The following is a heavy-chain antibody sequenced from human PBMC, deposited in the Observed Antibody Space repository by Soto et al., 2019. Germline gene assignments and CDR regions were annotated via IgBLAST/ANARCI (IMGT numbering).Heavy chain of an antibody. V-gene: IGHV4-31*03. Sequence: QVQPQESGPGLVKPSQTLSLTCTVSGGSISSGGYYWSWIRQHPGKDLEWIGYIYYSWSTYYNPSLMSRVTISVDTSKNQVSLNLNSVTAADTAVYSCARGPFTSIASKWGQGTLVTVSS. J-gene: IGHJ4*02. D-gene: IGHD6-6*01. CDR2: IYYSWST. CDR1: GGSISSGGYY. CDR3: ARGPFTSIASK.